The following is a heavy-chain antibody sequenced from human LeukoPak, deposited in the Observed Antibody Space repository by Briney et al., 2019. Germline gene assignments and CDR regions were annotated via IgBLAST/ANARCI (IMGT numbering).Heavy chain of an antibody. CDR2: IYYSGST. D-gene: IGHD6-6*01. Sequence: SETLSLTCTVSGGSISSYYWSWIRQPPGKGLEWIGYIYYSGSTNYNPSLKSRVTISVDTSKNQFSLKLSSVTAADTAVYYCARANFEYSSSSVVYWGRGTLVTVSS. V-gene: IGHV4-59*12. CDR1: GGSISSYY. J-gene: IGHJ4*02. CDR3: ARANFEYSSSSVVY.